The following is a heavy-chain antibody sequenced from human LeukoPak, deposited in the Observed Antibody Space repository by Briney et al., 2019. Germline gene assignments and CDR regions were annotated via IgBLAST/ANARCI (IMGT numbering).Heavy chain of an antibody. D-gene: IGHD6-19*01. CDR1: RDSISTSSYY. V-gene: IGHV4-39*01. J-gene: IGHJ2*01. Sequence: SETLSLTCTVSRDSISTSSYYWGWIRQPPGKGLDWIGTIYYSGNTYYNPSLKSRVTISVDTSKNQFSLKLSSVTAADTAVYYCARMISDSNGRAGYFDLWGRGTLVTVSS. CDR3: ARMISDSNGRAGYFDL. CDR2: IYYSGNT.